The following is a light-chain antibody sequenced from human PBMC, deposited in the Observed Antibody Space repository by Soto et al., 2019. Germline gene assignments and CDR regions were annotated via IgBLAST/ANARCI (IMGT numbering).Light chain of an antibody. CDR3: CSSGGSPTDV. Sequence: QSVLTQPASVSGSPGQSITISCTGTSSNVGSYKLVSWYQQHPGKAPKLMIVEVNKRPSGVSNRFSGSKSGNTATLTISGLKVEDEADYYCCSSGGSPTDVFGTGTKVTVL. V-gene: IGLV2-23*02. J-gene: IGLJ1*01. CDR1: SSNVGSYKL. CDR2: EVN.